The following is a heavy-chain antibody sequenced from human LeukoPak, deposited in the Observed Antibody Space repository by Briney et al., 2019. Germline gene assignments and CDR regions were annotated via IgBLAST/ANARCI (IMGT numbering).Heavy chain of an antibody. J-gene: IGHJ3*02. CDR2: IYTSGST. V-gene: IGHV4-4*07. CDR1: GGSISSYY. CDR3: ARGGWYDILTGYYRDAFDI. Sequence: SETLSLTCTVSGGSISSYYWSWIRQPAGKGLEWIGRIYTSGSTNYNPSLKGRVTMSVDTSKNQFSLKLSSVTAADTAVYYCARGGWYDILTGYYRDAFDIWGQGTMVTVSS. D-gene: IGHD3-9*01.